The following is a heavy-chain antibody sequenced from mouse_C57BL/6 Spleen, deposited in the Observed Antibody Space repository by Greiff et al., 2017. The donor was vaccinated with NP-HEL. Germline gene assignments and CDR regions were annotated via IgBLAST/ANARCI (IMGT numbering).Heavy chain of an antibody. CDR3: ARYRPYDYDGAMDY. Sequence: EVKLVESGGGLVQSGRSLRLSCATSGFTFSDFYMEWVRQAPGKGLEWIAASRNKANDYTTEYSASVKGRFIVSRDTSQSILYLQMNALRAEDTAIYYCARYRPYDYDGAMDYWGQGTSVTVSS. J-gene: IGHJ4*01. CDR2: SRNKANDYTT. D-gene: IGHD2-4*01. V-gene: IGHV7-1*01. CDR1: GFTFSDFY.